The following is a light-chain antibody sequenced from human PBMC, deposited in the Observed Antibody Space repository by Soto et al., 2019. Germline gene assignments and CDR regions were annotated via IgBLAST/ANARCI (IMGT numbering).Light chain of an antibody. CDR1: QSISSY. J-gene: IGKJ4*01. CDR2: AAS. V-gene: IGKV1-39*01. CDR3: QQSYSTPLT. Sequence: EIQVSQSPASLPASIGDRVSITCRASQSISSYLNWYQQKPGKAPKLLIYAASSLQSGVPSRFSGSGSGTDFTLTISSLQPEDFATYYCQQSYSTPLTFGGGTKVDIK.